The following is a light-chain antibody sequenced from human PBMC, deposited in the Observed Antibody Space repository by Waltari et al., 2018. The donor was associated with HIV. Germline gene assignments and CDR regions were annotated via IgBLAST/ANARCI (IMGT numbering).Light chain of an antibody. CDR3: MQALQTPRT. J-gene: IGKJ1*01. Sequence: EILMTQSPVSLSVTPGESASISCRSSESLLSSNGYNYLDWYLQKPGRSPQLLIYLVSNRASGVPDRFSGSGSGTDFTLKISRLEPDDVGVYYCMQALQTPRTFGQGTKVEMK. CDR2: LVS. CDR1: ESLLSSNGYNY. V-gene: IGKV2-28*01.